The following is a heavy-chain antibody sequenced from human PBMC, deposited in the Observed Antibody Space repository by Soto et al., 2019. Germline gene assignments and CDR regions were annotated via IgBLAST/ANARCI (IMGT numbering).Heavy chain of an antibody. CDR1: GGSFSGYY. J-gene: IGHJ4*02. CDR3: ARGGEHCTNGVCYFDY. CDR2: INHSGST. V-gene: IGHV4-34*01. Sequence: KTSETLSLTCAVYGGSFSGYYWSWIRQPPGKGLEWIGEINHSGSTNYNPSLKSRVTISVDTSKNQFSLKLSSVTAADTAVYYCARGGEHCTNGVCYFDYWGQGTLVTVSS. D-gene: IGHD2-8*01.